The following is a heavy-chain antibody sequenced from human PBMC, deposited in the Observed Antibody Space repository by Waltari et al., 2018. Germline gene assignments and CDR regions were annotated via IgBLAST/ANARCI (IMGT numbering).Heavy chain of an antibody. CDR3: ARDVGSSSFVRFFGY. CDR1: GGSISSGSYY. D-gene: IGHD6-13*01. V-gene: IGHV4-61*02. CDR2: IYTSGRP. J-gene: IGHJ4*02. Sequence: QVQLQESGPGLVKPSQTLSLTCTVSGGSISSGSYYWSWIRQPAGKGLEWIGRIYTSGRPHYHPSLKSRVTISVDPPKNQFSLKLSSVTAADTAVYYCARDVGSSSFVRFFGYWGQGTLVTVSS.